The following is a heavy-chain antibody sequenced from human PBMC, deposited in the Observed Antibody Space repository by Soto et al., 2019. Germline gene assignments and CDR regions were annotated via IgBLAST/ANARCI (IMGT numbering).Heavy chain of an antibody. CDR1: GGSISSGNYY. CDR3: ATMGTSATGLYYRDY. V-gene: IGHV4-30-4*01. D-gene: IGHD1-7*01. Sequence: QVQLQESGPGLVKPSQTLSLTCTVSGGSISSGNYYWSWIRQPPGKGLEWIGFISHSGSTYYNASPTSRVTXAXDXSEXQFSLNLSSVTAADTAVYYCATMGTSATGLYYRDYWGQGTLGTVSS. J-gene: IGHJ4*02. CDR2: ISHSGST.